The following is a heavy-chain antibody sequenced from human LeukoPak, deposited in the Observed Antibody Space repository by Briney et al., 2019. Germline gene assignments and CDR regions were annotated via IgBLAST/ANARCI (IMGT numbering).Heavy chain of an antibody. CDR2: ISSSSSTI. Sequence: GGSLRLSYAASGFTFSSCSMNWVRQAPGKGLEWVSYISSSSSTIYYADSVKGRFTISRDNAKNSLYLQMNSLRDEDTAVYYCARGQLVLPSPDYWGQGTLVTVSS. CDR3: ARGQLVLPSPDY. CDR1: GFTFSSCS. D-gene: IGHD2/OR15-2a*01. V-gene: IGHV3-48*02. J-gene: IGHJ4*02.